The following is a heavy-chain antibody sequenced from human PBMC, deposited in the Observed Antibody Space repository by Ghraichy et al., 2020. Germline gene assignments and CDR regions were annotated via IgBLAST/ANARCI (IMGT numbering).Heavy chain of an antibody. V-gene: IGHV4-34*01. J-gene: IGHJ4*02. CDR3: ALTQRSYFGSGSYYRRSFDF. CDR1: GGSSSAYY. D-gene: IGHD3-10*01. Sequence: SETLSLTCAVYGGSSSAYYLSWIRQSPEKGLEWIGEINQSGDTNYHPSLKSRVTISLDTPKKQFSLKVSSVTAADTAVYYCALTQRSYFGSGSYYRRSFDFWGQGTLVTVSS. CDR2: INQSGDT.